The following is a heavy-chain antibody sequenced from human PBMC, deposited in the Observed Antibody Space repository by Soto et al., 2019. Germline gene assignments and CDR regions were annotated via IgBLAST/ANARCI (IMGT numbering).Heavy chain of an antibody. D-gene: IGHD2-15*01. Sequence: HPGGSLRLSCAASGFTFSSYWMYWVRQAPGKGLVWVSGINSDGSSTTYADSVKGRFTISRDVAKRSLYLQMNSLTTEDTASYYCVKDILAGGADVWGQGTTVTVSS. J-gene: IGHJ6*02. CDR2: INSDGSST. V-gene: IGHV3-74*01. CDR3: VKDILAGGADV. CDR1: GFTFSSYW.